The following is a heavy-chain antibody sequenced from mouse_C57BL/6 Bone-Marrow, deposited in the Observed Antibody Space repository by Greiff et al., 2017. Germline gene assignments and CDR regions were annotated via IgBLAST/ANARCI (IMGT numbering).Heavy chain of an antibody. CDR2: ISYDGSN. J-gene: IGHJ3*01. CDR3: ARDPGGYYGFAY. Sequence: EVKLQESGPGLVKPSQSLSLTCSVTGYSITSGYYWNWIRQFPGNKLAWMGYISYDGSNNYNPSLKNRISITRDTSKNQFFLKLNSVTTEDTATYYCARDPGGYYGFAYWGQGTLVTVAA. CDR1: GYSITSGYY. D-gene: IGHD2-3*01. V-gene: IGHV3-6*01.